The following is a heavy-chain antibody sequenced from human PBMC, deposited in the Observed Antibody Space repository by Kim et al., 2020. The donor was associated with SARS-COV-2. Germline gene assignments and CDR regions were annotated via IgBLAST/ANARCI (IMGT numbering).Heavy chain of an antibody. J-gene: IGHJ4*02. D-gene: IGHD6-6*01. V-gene: IGHV3-21*01. CDR2: ISSSSSYI. CDR1: GFTFSSYS. Sequence: GGSLRLSCAASGFTFSSYSMNWVRQAPGKGLEWVSSISSSSSYIYYADSVKGRFTISRDNAKNSLYLQMNSLRAEDTAVYYCARGSRTSIAARLFDYWGQGTLVTVSS. CDR3: ARGSRTSIAARLFDY.